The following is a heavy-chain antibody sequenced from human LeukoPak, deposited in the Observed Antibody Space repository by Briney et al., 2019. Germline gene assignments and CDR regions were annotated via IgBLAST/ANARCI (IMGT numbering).Heavy chain of an antibody. D-gene: IGHD6-19*01. V-gene: IGHV4-34*01. CDR2: INHSGST. Sequence: PSETLSLTCAVYGGSFSGYYWSWIRQPPGRGLEWIGEINHSGSTNYNTPLKSRVTISVDTSRNQFSLKLSSVTAADTAVYYCARGAGDSTGWYDYWGQGTLVTVSS. J-gene: IGHJ4*02. CDR1: GGSFSGYY. CDR3: ARGAGDSTGWYDY.